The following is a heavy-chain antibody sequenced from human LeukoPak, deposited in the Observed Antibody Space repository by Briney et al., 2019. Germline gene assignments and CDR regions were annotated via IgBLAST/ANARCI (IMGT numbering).Heavy chain of an antibody. V-gene: IGHV4-34*01. CDR2: INHSGST. J-gene: IGHJ5*02. D-gene: IGHD4-23*01. CDR1: GGSFSGYY. Sequence: PSETPSLTCAVYGGSFSGYYWSWIRQPPGKGLEWIGEINHSGSTNYNPSLKSRVTISVDTSKNQFSLKLSSVTAADTAVYYCARVVTPVRRRFWFDPWGQGTLVTVSS. CDR3: ARVVTPVRRRFWFDP.